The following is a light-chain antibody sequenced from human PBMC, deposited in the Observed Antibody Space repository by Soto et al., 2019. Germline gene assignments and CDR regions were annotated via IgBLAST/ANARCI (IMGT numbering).Light chain of an antibody. CDR3: QQYDNLPLT. Sequence: DIQMTQSPSSLSASVVDIVTLTFQASQDIKNYLNWYQQKSGKAPKLLIYDASDLETGVPSRFSGSGSGTDFTFTINSLQPEDIATYYCQQYDNLPLTFGGGTKVDIK. V-gene: IGKV1-33*01. J-gene: IGKJ4*01. CDR1: QDIKNY. CDR2: DAS.